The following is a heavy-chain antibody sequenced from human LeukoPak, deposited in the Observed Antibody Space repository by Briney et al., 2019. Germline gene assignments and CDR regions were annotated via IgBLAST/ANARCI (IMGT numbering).Heavy chain of an antibody. D-gene: IGHD3-3*01. CDR3: AKDCLGTNWAIFGVVPYYYMDV. Sequence: GGSLRLSCAASGFTFSSYAMSWVRQAPGKGLEWVSAISGSGGSTYYADSVKGRFTISRDNSKNTLYLQMNSLRAEDTAVYYCAKDCLGTNWAIFGVVPYYYMDVWGKGTTVTVSS. V-gene: IGHV3-23*01. CDR2: ISGSGGST. J-gene: IGHJ6*03. CDR1: GFTFSSYA.